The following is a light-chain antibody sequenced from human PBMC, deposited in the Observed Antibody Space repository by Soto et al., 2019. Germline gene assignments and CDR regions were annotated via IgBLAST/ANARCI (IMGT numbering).Light chain of an antibody. CDR1: SSDVGGYNY. CDR2: DVS. Sequence: QSALTQPASVSGSPGQSITISCTGTSSDVGGYNYVSWYQQHPGKATKLMIYDVSNLPSGVSNRFSGSKSGNTASLTISGLQAEDEADYYCSSYTSSSTLAVVFGGGTKLTVL. CDR3: SSYTSSSTLAVV. V-gene: IGLV2-14*01. J-gene: IGLJ2*01.